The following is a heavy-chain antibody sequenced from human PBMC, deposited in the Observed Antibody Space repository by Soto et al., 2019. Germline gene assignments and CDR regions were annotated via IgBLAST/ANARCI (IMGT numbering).Heavy chain of an antibody. CDR2: VSSSGSNT. V-gene: IGHV3-23*01. J-gene: IGHJ4*02. CDR3: AKPGHVWNVVPPDY. D-gene: IGHD1-1*01. CDR1: GFTFTRFA. Sequence: QPGGSLRLSCAASGFTFTRFAMSWVRQAPGKGLEWVSSVSSSGSNTFYADSVKGRFTISRDNSKNTLYLQMNSLRAEDTAVFYCAKPGHVWNVVPPDYWGQGTLVTVSS.